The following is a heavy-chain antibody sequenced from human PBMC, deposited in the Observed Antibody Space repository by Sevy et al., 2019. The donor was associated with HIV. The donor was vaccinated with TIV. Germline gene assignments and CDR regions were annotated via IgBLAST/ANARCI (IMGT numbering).Heavy chain of an antibody. Sequence: LTCAASGFTFSSYAMHWVRQAPGKGLEWVAVISYDGSNKYYADPVKGRFTISRDNSKNTLYLQMNSLRAEDTAVYYCAREDIVGPAARRARPFDYWGQGTLVTVSS. CDR2: ISYDGSNK. CDR1: GFTFSSYA. J-gene: IGHJ4*02. CDR3: AREDIVGPAARRARPFDY. D-gene: IGHD6-6*01. V-gene: IGHV3-30-3*01.